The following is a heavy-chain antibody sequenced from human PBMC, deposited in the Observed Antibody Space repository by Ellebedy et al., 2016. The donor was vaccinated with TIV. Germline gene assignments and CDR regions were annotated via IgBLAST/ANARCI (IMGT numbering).Heavy chain of an antibody. J-gene: IGHJ4*02. CDR1: GFTFSSSW. CDR3: AKDSYSKGDY. V-gene: IGHV3-7*04. D-gene: IGHD4-11*01. CDR2: INKDGSAE. Sequence: GESLKISCAASGFTFSSSWMSWVRQAPGKGLEWVANINKDGSAENYVGSVKGRFTISRDNTKNSLYLQMNSLRAEDTAVYYCAKDSYSKGDYWGLGTLVTVSS.